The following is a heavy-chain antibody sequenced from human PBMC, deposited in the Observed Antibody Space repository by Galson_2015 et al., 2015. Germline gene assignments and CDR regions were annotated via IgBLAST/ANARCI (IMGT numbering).Heavy chain of an antibody. CDR2: ISWDSETV. CDR3: VRDFTDALLGSAFDS. J-gene: IGHJ4*02. D-gene: IGHD3-10*01. V-gene: IGHV3-9*01. CDR1: GFPFENYA. Sequence: SLRLSCAASGFPFENYAMHWVRQVPGKGLEWVSGISWDSETVAYADSVKGRFTISRDSAKNSLHLQMNSLRAEDTALYYCVRDFTDALLGSAFDSWGLGTLVAVSS.